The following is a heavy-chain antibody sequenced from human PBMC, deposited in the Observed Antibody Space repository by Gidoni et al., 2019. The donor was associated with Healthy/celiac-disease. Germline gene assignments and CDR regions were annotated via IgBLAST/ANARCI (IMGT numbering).Heavy chain of an antibody. V-gene: IGHV1-2*04. Sequence: QVQLVQSGAEVKKPGASVTVSCTASGYTFTGYYMHWVRQAPGQGLEWLGWINHNSGGTNYAQKFQGWVTMTRDTSISTAYMELSRLRSDDTAVYYCARSAQQPLLYPPYYYYGMDVWGQGTTVTVSS. D-gene: IGHD2-2*02. CDR1: GYTFTGYY. CDR2: INHNSGGT. J-gene: IGHJ6*02. CDR3: ARSAQQPLLYPPYYYYGMDV.